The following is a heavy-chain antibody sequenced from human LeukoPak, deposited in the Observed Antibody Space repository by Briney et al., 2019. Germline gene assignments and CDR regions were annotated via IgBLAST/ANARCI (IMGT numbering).Heavy chain of an antibody. CDR2: IYYIWST. Sequence: PSETLSVTCTVSGGTISSYYWSWMRQPPGKGLEWMGYIYYIWSTNYNPSIKSRVTISVDTSKNQFPLKLSSVTAADTAVYYCARQKSGYSSGWGDFDYWGQGTLVTVSS. CDR1: GGTISSYY. CDR3: ARQKSGYSSGWGDFDY. D-gene: IGHD6-19*01. V-gene: IGHV4-59*08. J-gene: IGHJ4*02.